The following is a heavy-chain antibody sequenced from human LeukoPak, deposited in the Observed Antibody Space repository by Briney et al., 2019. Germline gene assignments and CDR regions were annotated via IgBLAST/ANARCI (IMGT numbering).Heavy chain of an antibody. J-gene: IGHJ3*02. Sequence: PGGSLRLSCAASGFTFSSYWMHWVRQTPGKGLVWVSRINSNGSTTDYAGSVKGRFTISSDNAKNTLYVQMNSLRAEDTAVYYCARLGASMYALDIWGLGTMVTVSS. CDR1: GFTFSSYW. D-gene: IGHD2/OR15-2a*01. CDR3: ARLGASMYALDI. V-gene: IGHV3-74*01. CDR2: INSNGSTT.